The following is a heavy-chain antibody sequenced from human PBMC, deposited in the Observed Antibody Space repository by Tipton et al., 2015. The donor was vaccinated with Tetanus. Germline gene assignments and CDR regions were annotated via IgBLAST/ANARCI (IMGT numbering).Heavy chain of an antibody. CDR1: GVSISGHY. J-gene: IGHJ4*02. CDR2: ISYSGRT. CDR3: ARLREIVSRSGWAFDY. D-gene: IGHD3-10*01. Sequence: TLSLTCTVSGVSISGHYGAWVRQSPGKGLEWIGSISYSGRTYYSPSLKSRVNMSVDTSKKDFSVRLGSVTAADTAVYYCARLREIVSRSGWAFDYWGQGILVTVSS. V-gene: IGHV4-39*02.